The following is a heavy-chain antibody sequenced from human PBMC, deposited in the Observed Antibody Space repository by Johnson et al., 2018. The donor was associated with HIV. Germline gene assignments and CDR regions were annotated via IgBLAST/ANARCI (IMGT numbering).Heavy chain of an antibody. CDR1: GFTFSSYA. Sequence: QVQLVESGGGLVQPGGSLRLSCAASGFTFSSYAMHWVRQAPGKGLEWVAVISYDGSNKYYADSVKGRFTISRDNSKNTLYLQMNSLRAEDTAVYYCAKESRGAPGAFDIWGQGTMVTVSS. J-gene: IGHJ3*02. CDR3: AKESRGAPGAFDI. V-gene: IGHV3-30*14. D-gene: IGHD3-10*01. CDR2: ISYDGSNK.